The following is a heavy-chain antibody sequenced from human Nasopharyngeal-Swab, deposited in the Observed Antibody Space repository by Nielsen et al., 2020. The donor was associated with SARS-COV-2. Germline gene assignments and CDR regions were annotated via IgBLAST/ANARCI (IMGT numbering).Heavy chain of an antibody. CDR2: INHSGST. J-gene: IGHJ5*02. V-gene: IGHV4-34*01. CDR3: ARGHGSSSWDSRYWFDP. D-gene: IGHD6-13*01. Sequence: PGKGLEWIGEINHSGSTNYNPSLKSRVTISVDTSKNQFSLKLSSVTAADTAVYYCARGHGSSSWDSRYWFDPWGQGTLVTVSS.